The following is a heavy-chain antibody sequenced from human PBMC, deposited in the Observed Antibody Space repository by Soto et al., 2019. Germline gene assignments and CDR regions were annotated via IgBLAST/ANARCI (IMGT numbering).Heavy chain of an antibody. V-gene: IGHV1-69*13. Sequence: SVKVSCKASGGTFSSYAISWVRQAPGQGLEWMGGIIPIFGTANYAQKFQGRVTITADESTSTAYMELSTLGVEDTAVYYCTRDDVHCSGGTCYGIPMDVWGKGTTVTVSS. J-gene: IGHJ6*03. CDR3: TRDDVHCSGGTCYGIPMDV. CDR2: IIPIFGTA. CDR1: GGTFSSYA. D-gene: IGHD2-15*01.